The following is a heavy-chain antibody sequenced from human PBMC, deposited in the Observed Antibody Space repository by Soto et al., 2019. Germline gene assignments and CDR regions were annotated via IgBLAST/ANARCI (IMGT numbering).Heavy chain of an antibody. J-gene: IGHJ5*02. V-gene: IGHV2-26*01. Sequence: QVTLKESGPVLVKPTETLTLRCTVSGLSISDSEMGVSWIRQPPGKALEWLAHIDSSGEKSYRTFLKSRLTISKDTSKSQIVLIMTNMDPADTGTYYCARRHLAVAVSPWFDPWGQGILVTVSS. CDR1: GLSISDSEMG. D-gene: IGHD6-19*01. CDR2: IDSSGEK. CDR3: ARRHLAVAVSPWFDP.